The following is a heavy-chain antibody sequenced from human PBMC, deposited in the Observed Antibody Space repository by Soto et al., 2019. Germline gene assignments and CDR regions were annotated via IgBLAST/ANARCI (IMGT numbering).Heavy chain of an antibody. CDR1: AGSVTSDPYY. J-gene: IGHJ5*02. D-gene: IGHD2-15*01. V-gene: IGHV4-31*03. Sequence: QVQLQQSGPGLVKPSETLSLTCTVPAGSVTSDPYYWTWVRRRPGKGLEWIGYIYYTGSTYYSPSLRSRVSISRDTSKSQFFLRLTSVTAADTAVYYCAAQGGLESRYFYALFAWGQGTLVTVSS. CDR2: IYYTGST. CDR3: AAQGGLESRYFYALFA.